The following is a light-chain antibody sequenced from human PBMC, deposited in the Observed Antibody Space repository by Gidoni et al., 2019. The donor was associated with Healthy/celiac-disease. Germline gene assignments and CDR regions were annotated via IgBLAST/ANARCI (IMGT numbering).Light chain of an antibody. Sequence: QAVVTQEPSLTVSTGGTVTLTCGSSTGAVTSGHYPYWFQQKPGLATRTLNYDTSNKHSWTPARFSGSLLGCKAALTLSGAQPEDEAEYYCLLSYSGALPDLVFGGGTKLTVL. CDR2: DTS. CDR3: LLSYSGALPDLV. V-gene: IGLV7-46*01. CDR1: TGAVTSGHY. J-gene: IGLJ2*01.